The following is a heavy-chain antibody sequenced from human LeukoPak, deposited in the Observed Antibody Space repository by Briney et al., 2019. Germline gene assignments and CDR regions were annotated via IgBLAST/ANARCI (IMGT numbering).Heavy chain of an antibody. CDR3: ARVFLERLTSGYFDN. CDR1: GFTFSEYA. J-gene: IGHJ4*02. D-gene: IGHD3-3*01. V-gene: IGHV3-30-3*01. Sequence: GRSLRPSCAACGFTFSEYAMHWVRQAPGKGRAWVAVISYEGGQKYYGDSAKGRFTTSRDNPKNTLYLQMTSLRDDDTAVYYCARVFLERLTSGYFDNWGQGTLVTVSP. CDR2: ISYEGGQK.